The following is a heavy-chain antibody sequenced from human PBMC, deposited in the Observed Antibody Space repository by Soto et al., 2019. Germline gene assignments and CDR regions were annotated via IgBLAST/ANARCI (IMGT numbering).Heavy chain of an antibody. CDR3: ATSLVTSRARVDY. J-gene: IGHJ4*02. V-gene: IGHV4-31*03. Sequence: SETLSLTCTVSGGSIYTGDFYWSWIRQLPGKGLEWLGYIYYTGSTQYTPSLKSRLSISTDTSDNQFSLRLNSVTAADTAVYYCATSLVTSRARVDYWGQGTPVTVS. CDR1: GGSIYTGDFY. D-gene: IGHD1-26*01. CDR2: IYYTGST.